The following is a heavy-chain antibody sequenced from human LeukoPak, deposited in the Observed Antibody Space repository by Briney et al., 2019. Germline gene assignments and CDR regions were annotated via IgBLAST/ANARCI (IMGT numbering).Heavy chain of an antibody. V-gene: IGHV1-69*13. Sequence: ASVKVSCKASGGTFSSYAISWVRQAPGQGLEWMGGIIPIFGTANYAQKFQGRVTITADESTSTAYMELSSLRSEDTAVYYCAREVLDSSGYYSTFDYWGQGTLVTVSS. D-gene: IGHD3-22*01. CDR3: AREVLDSSGYYSTFDY. CDR2: IIPIFGTA. CDR1: GGTFSSYA. J-gene: IGHJ4*02.